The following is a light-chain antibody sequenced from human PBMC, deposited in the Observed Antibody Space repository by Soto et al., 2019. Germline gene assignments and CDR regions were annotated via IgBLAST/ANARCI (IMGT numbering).Light chain of an antibody. CDR2: GAS. V-gene: IGKV3-20*01. CDR1: QSVSSSY. J-gene: IGKJ1*01. CDR3: QQYGRSPWT. Sequence: EIVLTQSPGTLSLSPGERATLSCRASQSVSSSYFAWYQQKPGQAPRLLIFGASSRATGIPDRFSGSGSGTDFTLTISRLEPEDFAVYYCQQYGRSPWTFGQGTKVEIK.